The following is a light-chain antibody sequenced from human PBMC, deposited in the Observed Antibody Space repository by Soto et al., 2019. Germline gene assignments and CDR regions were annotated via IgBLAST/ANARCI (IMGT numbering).Light chain of an antibody. CDR2: ETS. Sequence: EIVLTQSPGTLSLSPWERATLSCRASQSVSNRYLAWYQQKPGQAPRLLIYETSSRATGIPDRFGGGGSGTDFTLTISRLEPEDFAVYYCQQYGSSPWTFGQGTKVEIK. V-gene: IGKV3-20*01. CDR1: QSVSNRY. J-gene: IGKJ1*01. CDR3: QQYGSSPWT.